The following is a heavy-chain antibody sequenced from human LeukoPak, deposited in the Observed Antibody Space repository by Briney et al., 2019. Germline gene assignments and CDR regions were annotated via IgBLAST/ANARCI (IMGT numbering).Heavy chain of an antibody. D-gene: IGHD5-24*01. CDR2: ISNSSGTI. J-gene: IGHJ5*02. Sequence: GGSLRLSCAASGFTFSSYDVNWVRQAPGKGLEWISYISNSSGTIHYADSVKGRFTTSRDNANNSLYLQMNCLRAEDTAVYYCARDHPAISWGQGTLVTVSS. CDR3: ARDHPAIS. V-gene: IGHV3-48*01. CDR1: GFTFSSYD.